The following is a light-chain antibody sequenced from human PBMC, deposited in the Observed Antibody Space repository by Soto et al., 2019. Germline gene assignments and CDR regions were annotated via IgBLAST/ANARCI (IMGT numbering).Light chain of an antibody. CDR3: QQYGSSPRT. Sequence: EIVLTQSPGTLSLSPGERATLSCRASQSVSSSYLAWYQQKPGQAPRLLIYGASSRATGITDRFSGSGAETDFTLTISRLEPADFAVYYCQQYGSSPRTFGQGTKVEIK. J-gene: IGKJ1*01. V-gene: IGKV3-20*01. CDR2: GAS. CDR1: QSVSSSY.